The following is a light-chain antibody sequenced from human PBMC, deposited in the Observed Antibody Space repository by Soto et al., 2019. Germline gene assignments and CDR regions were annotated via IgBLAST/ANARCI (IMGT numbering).Light chain of an antibody. CDR2: GAY. Sequence: EIVLTQSPGTLSLSPGERATLSCRASQCVSSSYLAWYQQKPGQAPRLLIYGAYSRATGIPDRFSGSAYGTDFTLNISRLELDDTAVYYCQQYGSTPPTFGQGTKVEIK. V-gene: IGKV3-20*01. CDR3: QQYGSTPPT. CDR1: QCVSSSY. J-gene: IGKJ1*01.